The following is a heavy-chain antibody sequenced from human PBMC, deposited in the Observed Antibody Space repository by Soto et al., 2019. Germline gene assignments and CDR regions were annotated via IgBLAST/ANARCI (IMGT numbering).Heavy chain of an antibody. CDR3: ARTVGATMGFDY. V-gene: IGHV1-69*13. CDR1: GGTFSSYA. J-gene: IGHJ4*02. D-gene: IGHD1-26*01. Sequence: SVKVSCKASGGTFSSYAISWVRQAPGQGLEWMGGIIPIFGTANYAQKFQGRVTITADESTSTAYMELRSLRSEDTAVYYCARTVGATMGFDYWGQGTLVTVSS. CDR2: IIPIFGTA.